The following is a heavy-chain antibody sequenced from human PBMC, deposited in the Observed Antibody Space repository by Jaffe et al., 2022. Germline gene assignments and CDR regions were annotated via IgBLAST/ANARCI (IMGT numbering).Heavy chain of an antibody. V-gene: IGHV3-30*02. CDR3: AKLSAEHGRIAVVPFDI. CDR1: GFTFSSYG. CDR2: IRYDGSNK. Sequence: QVQLVESGGGVVQPGGSLRLSCAASGFTFSSYGMHWVRQAPGKGLEWVAFIRYDGSNKYYADSVKGRFTISRDNSKNTLYLQMNSLRAEDTAVYYCAKLSAEHGRIAVVPFDIWGQGTMVTVSS. J-gene: IGHJ3*02. D-gene: IGHD6-19*01.